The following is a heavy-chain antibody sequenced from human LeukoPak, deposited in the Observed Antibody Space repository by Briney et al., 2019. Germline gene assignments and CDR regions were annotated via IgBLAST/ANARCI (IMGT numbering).Heavy chain of an antibody. D-gene: IGHD2-8*02. CDR3: ARAWWSTGDDAFDI. J-gene: IGHJ3*02. V-gene: IGHV1-69*05. Sequence: ASVKVSCKASGGTFSSYAISWVRQAPGQGLEWMGGIIPIFGTANYAQKFQGRVTITTDESTSTAYMELSSLRSEDTAVYYCARAWWSTGDDAFDIWGQGTMVTVSS. CDR1: GGTFSSYA. CDR2: IIPIFGTA.